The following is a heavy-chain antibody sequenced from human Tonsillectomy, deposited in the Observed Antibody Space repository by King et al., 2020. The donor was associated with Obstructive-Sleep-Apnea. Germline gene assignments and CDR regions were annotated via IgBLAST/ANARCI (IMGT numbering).Heavy chain of an antibody. J-gene: IGHJ4*02. V-gene: IGHV3-9*01. CDR2: ISWNSGSI. CDR1: GFTFDDYA. Sequence: VQLVESGGGLAQPGRSLRLSCAASGFTFDDYAMHWVRQAPGKGLEWVSCISWNSGSIGYADSVKGRFTISRDNAKKSLHLQMNSLRAEDTALYYCAKGGYSSSWHWGQGTQVTVSS. CDR3: AKGGYSSSWH. D-gene: IGHD6-13*01.